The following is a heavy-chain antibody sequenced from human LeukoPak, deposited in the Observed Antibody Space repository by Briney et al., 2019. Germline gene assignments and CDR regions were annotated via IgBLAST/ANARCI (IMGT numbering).Heavy chain of an antibody. CDR2: ISSSSSYI. CDR1: GFTFSSYS. CDR3: ARAKVVQDAFDI. J-gene: IGHJ3*02. Sequence: GGSLRLSCAASGFTFSSYSMNWVRQAPGKGLEWVSSISSSSSYIYYADSVKGRFTISRDNAKNSLYLQMNSLRAEDTAVYYCARAKVVQDAFDIWGQGTMVTVSS. V-gene: IGHV3-21*01. D-gene: IGHD2-15*01.